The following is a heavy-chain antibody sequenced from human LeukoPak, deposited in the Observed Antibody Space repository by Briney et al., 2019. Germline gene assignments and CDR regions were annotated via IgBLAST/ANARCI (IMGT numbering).Heavy chain of an antibody. V-gene: IGHV1-46*01. Sequence: GASVKVSCKASGYSFTSYYIHWVRQAPGQGLEFMGIINPSGGNTNYAQKFQGRVTMTRDASASRVYMELRSLRSEDTAVYYCARVAVTSNYYNYVDVWGKGTTVTVSS. CDR1: GYSFTSYY. CDR2: INPSGGNT. CDR3: ARVAVTSNYYNYVDV. J-gene: IGHJ6*03. D-gene: IGHD2-21*02.